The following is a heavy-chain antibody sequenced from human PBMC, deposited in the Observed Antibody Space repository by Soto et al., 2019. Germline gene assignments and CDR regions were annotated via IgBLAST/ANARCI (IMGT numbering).Heavy chain of an antibody. CDR1: GFNFGNNW. J-gene: IGHJ4*02. V-gene: IGHV3-74*01. CDR2: MNSDGRTT. Sequence: GGSLRLSCAASGFNFGNNWMHWVRQAPGKGLEWVSRMNSDGRTTNYADSVKGRFTVSRDNAKNTLYLQMNSLRAEDTAVYYCATAEVDYWGRGTLVTVS. CDR3: ATAEVDY.